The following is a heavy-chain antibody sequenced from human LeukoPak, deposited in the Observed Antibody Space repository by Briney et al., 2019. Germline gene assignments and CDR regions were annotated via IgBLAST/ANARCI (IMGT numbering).Heavy chain of an antibody. CDR3: ARVKGRVAVAGGGYYFGY. J-gene: IGHJ4*02. D-gene: IGHD6-19*01. Sequence: PGGSLRLSCAASGFTFSSYWMHWVRQAPGKGLVWVSRINSDGSSTSYADSVKGRFTISRDNAKNSLYLQMNSLRAEDTAVYYCARVKGRVAVAGGGYYFGYWGQGTLVTVSS. CDR1: GFTFSSYW. CDR2: INSDGSST. V-gene: IGHV3-74*01.